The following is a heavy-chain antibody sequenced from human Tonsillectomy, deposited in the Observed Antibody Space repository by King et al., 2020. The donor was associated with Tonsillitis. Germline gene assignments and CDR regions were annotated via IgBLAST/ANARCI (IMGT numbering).Heavy chain of an antibody. CDR3: ARELEWADGAFDY. CDR1: GGSFIGYY. D-gene: IGHD3-3*01. J-gene: IGHJ4*02. CDR2: INHSGST. V-gene: IGHV4-34*01. Sequence: VQLQQWGAGLLKPSETLSLTCAVYGGSFIGYYWTWIRQPPGKGLEWIGEINHSGSTNYNPSLTSRVTISVDTSKNHFSLKLSSVTAADTAVYFCARELEWADGAFDYWGQGTLVTVSS.